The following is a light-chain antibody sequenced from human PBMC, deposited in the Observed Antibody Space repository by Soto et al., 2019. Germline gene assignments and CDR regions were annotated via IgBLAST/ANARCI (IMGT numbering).Light chain of an antibody. CDR3: SSFAPSYRVI. J-gene: IGLJ2*01. CDR2: EDT. Sequence: QSALSQPASVSGSRGQSITISCTGTSSDVGNYNLVSWYQQYPGKAPKLMIFEDTKRPSGVPDRFSGSKSGNSASLTISGLQAEDESDYYCSSFAPSYRVIFGGGTQLTVL. V-gene: IGLV2-23*01. CDR1: SSDVGNYNL.